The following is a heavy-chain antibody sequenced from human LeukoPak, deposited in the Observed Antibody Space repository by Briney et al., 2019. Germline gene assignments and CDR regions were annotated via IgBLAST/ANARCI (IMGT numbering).Heavy chain of an antibody. CDR3: AKGVPLSGRTTHFDY. J-gene: IGHJ4*02. Sequence: GGSLRLSRAASGFTFSNYAMTWVRQAPGKGLEWVAIITNSGSTTYYADSVKGRFTISRDNSETTLRLQMNSLRAADKATYYCAKGVPLSGRTTHFDYWGQGTLVIVSS. D-gene: IGHD3-3*01. CDR1: GFTFSNYA. V-gene: IGHV3-23*05. CDR2: ITNSGSTT.